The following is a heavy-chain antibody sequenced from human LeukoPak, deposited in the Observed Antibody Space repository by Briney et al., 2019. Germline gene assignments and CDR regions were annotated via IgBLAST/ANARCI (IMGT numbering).Heavy chain of an antibody. D-gene: IGHD2-2*01. CDR1: GGSISSSSYY. J-gene: IGHJ6*02. Sequence: SETPSLTCTVSGGSISSSSYYWGWIRQPPGKGLEWIGSIYYSGSTYYNPSLKSRVTISVDTSKNQFSLKLSPVTAADTAVYYCARHGRSYCSSTSCSSYYYYGMDVWGQGTTVTVSS. CDR3: ARHGRSYCSSTSCSSYYYYGMDV. V-gene: IGHV4-39*01. CDR2: IYYSGST.